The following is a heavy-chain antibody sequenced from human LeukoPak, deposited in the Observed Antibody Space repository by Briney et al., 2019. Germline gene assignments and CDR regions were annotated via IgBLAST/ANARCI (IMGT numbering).Heavy chain of an antibody. D-gene: IGHD2-2*01. J-gene: IGHJ4*02. V-gene: IGHV3-30*18. CDR3: AKGPLRGTAAAIDY. CDR2: ISYDGRNK. CDR1: GFTFNNYG. Sequence: GKSLRLSCAASGFTFNNYGMHWVRQAPGKGLEWVAVISYDGRNKHYPDSVKGRFTITRDISTDTLWLQMDSLRTEDTAVYYCAKGPLRGTAAAIDYWGQGTLVTVSS.